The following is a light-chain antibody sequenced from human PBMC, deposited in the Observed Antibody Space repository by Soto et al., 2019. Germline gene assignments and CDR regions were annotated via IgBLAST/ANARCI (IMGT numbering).Light chain of an antibody. Sequence: IVMTQSPATLSVSLGERATLSCRASQSINSNLAWYQQKPGQAPRLLMFRASIRAAGFPARFSGSGSGTEFNITISSLQSDDSAVYYCQQYNNWPRATLDGGTKVDIK. V-gene: IGKV3-15*01. CDR2: RAS. CDR1: QSINSN. CDR3: QQYNNWPRAT. J-gene: IGKJ4*01.